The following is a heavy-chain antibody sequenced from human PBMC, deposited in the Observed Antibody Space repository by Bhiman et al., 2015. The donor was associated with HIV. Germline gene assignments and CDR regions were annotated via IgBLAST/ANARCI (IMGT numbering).Heavy chain of an antibody. V-gene: IGHV3-30*18. CDR1: GFTFSNYG. J-gene: IGHJ3*02. Sequence: QVQLVESGGGVVQPGRSLRLSCAASGFTFSNYGMHWVRQAPGKGLEWVAVILYDGSNKYHADSVKGRFTISRDNFKNTLYLQMNSLRAEDTAVYYCAKDLGESENEEWASDYYDFGSDYPGQDPRAVVGAFDIWGQGTMVTVSS. CDR3: AKDLGESENEEWASDYYDFGSDYPGQDPRAVVGAFDI. CDR2: ILYDGSNK. D-gene: IGHD3-3*01.